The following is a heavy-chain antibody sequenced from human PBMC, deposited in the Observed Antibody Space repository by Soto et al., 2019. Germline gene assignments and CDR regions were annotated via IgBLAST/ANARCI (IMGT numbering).Heavy chain of an antibody. CDR1: GFTFSSYA. V-gene: IGHV3-23*01. J-gene: IGHJ4*02. Sequence: GGSLRLSCAASGFTFSSYAMSWVRQAPGKGLEWVSAISGSGGSTYYADSVKGRFTISRDNSKNTLYLQMNSLRAEDTAVYYCARVHDSSGYLPRLAYWGQGTLVPVSS. D-gene: IGHD3-22*01. CDR2: ISGSGGST. CDR3: ARVHDSSGYLPRLAY.